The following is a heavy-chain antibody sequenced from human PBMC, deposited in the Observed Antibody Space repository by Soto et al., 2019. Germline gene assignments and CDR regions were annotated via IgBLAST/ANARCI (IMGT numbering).Heavy chain of an antibody. CDR2: ISGSGGST. CDR1: GFTFSSYA. CDR3: AKEGEHSSGWANFDY. J-gene: IGHJ4*02. V-gene: IGHV3-23*01. Sequence: EVQLLESGGGLVQPGGSLRLSCAASGFTFSSYAMSWVRQAPGKGLEWVSAISGSGGSTYYSDSVKGRFTISRDNSKNTLYLQINSLRAEDTAVYYCAKEGEHSSGWANFDYWGQGTLVTFSS. D-gene: IGHD6-19*01.